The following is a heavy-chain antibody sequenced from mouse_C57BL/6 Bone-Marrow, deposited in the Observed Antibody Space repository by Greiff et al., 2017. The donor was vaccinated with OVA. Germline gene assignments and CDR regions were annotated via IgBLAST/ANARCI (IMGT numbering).Heavy chain of an antibody. CDR1: GYTFTSYW. Sequence: QVQLQQPGAELVMPGASVKLSCKASGYTFTSYWMHLVKQRPGQGLEWIGEIDPSDSYTNYNQKFKGKSTLTVDKSSSTAYMQLSSLTSEDSAVYYCAREPITTVVAHYWYFDVWGTGTTVTVSS. J-gene: IGHJ1*03. CDR2: IDPSDSYT. CDR3: AREPITTVVAHYWYFDV. V-gene: IGHV1-69*01. D-gene: IGHD1-1*01.